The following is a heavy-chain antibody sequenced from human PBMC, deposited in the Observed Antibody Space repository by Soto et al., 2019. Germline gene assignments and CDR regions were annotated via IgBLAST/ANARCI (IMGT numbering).Heavy chain of an antibody. CDR1: GFTFSSYG. Sequence: QVQLVESGGGVVQPGRSLRLSCAASGFTFSSYGMHWVRQAPGKGLEWVGVIWYDGSNKYYADSVKGRFTISRDNSKNTLYLQMNSLRAEDTAVYYWARGVKRGVDWCDPWGQGTLVTVSS. CDR2: IWYDGSNK. CDR3: ARGVKRGVDWCDP. J-gene: IGHJ5*02. V-gene: IGHV3-33*01. D-gene: IGHD2-8*01.